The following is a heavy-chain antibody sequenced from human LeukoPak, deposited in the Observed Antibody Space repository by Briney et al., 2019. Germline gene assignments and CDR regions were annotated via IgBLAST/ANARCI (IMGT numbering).Heavy chain of an antibody. J-gene: IGHJ6*02. D-gene: IGHD3-16*02. CDR1: GFTFSSYW. CDR3: ARVGRAQQVLRYNYYGMDV. V-gene: IGHV3-7*01. Sequence: QPGGSLRLSCAASGFTFSSYWMSWVRQAPGKGLEWVANIKQDGSEKYYVDSVKGQFTISRDNAKNSLYLQMNSLRAEDTAVYYCARVGRAQQVLRYNYYGMDVWGQGTTVTVSS. CDR2: IKQDGSEK.